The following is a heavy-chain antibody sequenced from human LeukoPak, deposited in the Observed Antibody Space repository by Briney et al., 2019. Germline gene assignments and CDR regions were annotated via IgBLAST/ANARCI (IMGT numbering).Heavy chain of an antibody. V-gene: IGHV4-39*07. J-gene: IGHJ3*02. CDR3: ARPIGSSWFDAFDI. Sequence: PSETLSLTCSVSGGSISSSSYYWGWIRQPPGKGLEWIGSIYYSGSTYYNPSLKSRVTISVDTSKNQFSLKLSSVTAADTAVYYCARPIGSSWFDAFDIWGQGTMVTVSS. CDR2: IYYSGST. CDR1: GGSISSSSYY. D-gene: IGHD6-13*01.